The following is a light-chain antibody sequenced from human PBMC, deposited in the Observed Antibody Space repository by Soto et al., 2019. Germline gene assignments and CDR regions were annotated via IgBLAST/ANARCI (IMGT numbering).Light chain of an antibody. V-gene: IGKV1-27*01. CDR1: QGISNY. Sequence: DIQMTQSRSSLSASVGDRVTITCRASQGISNYLAWYQQKPGKGPKFLIYAASTLQSGVPSRFSGSGSGTDFSLTITSLQPEDVATYYCQKYNRAPCTFGQGTKVEIK. CDR2: AAS. J-gene: IGKJ1*01. CDR3: QKYNRAPCT.